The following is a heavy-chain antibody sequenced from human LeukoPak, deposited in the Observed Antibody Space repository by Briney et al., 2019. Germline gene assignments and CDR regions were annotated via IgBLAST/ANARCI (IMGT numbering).Heavy chain of an antibody. Sequence: GGSLRLSCAASGFTFSSYAMSWVRQAPGKGLEWVSAISGSGGSTYYADSVKGRLTISRDNSKNTLYLQMNSLRAEDTAVYYCAKAVSGSYLGYWGQGTLVTVSS. CDR3: AKAVSGSYLGY. CDR2: ISGSGGST. D-gene: IGHD1-26*01. J-gene: IGHJ4*02. CDR1: GFTFSSYA. V-gene: IGHV3-23*01.